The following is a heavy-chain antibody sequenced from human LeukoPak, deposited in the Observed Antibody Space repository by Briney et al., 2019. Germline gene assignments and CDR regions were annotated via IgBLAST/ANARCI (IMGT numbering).Heavy chain of an antibody. Sequence: SETLSLTCTVSGGSISSGGYYWSWIRQHPGKGLEWIGYIYYSGTTYCHPSLTSRVAISVDTSKNQFSLKLSSVTAADTAVYYCARSGTVTTWNYWGQGTLVTVSS. D-gene: IGHD4-17*01. V-gene: IGHV4-31*03. CDR2: IYYSGTT. J-gene: IGHJ4*02. CDR3: ARSGTVTTWNY. CDR1: GGSISSGGYY.